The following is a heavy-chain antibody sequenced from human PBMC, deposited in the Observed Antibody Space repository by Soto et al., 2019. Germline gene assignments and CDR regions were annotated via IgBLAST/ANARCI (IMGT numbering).Heavy chain of an antibody. CDR2: IWYDGSKK. V-gene: IGHV3-33*01. D-gene: IGHD3-10*01. Sequence: QVQLVESGGGVVQPGRSLRLSCAASGFTFSSYGMHWVRQAPGKGLEWVAVIWYDGSKKYYADSVKGRFTISRDNSKNTLYLQMNSLRAEDTAVYYCARDFLRITMVRWPYYYYYGMDVWGQGTTVTVSS. CDR3: ARDFLRITMVRWPYYYYYGMDV. CDR1: GFTFSSYG. J-gene: IGHJ6*02.